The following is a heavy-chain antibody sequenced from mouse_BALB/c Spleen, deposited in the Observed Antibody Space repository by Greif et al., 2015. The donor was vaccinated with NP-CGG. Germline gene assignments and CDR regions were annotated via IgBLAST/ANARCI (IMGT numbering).Heavy chain of an antibody. J-gene: IGHJ2*01. V-gene: IGHV1S22*01. Sequence: LQQSGSELVRPGASVKLSCKASGYTFTSYWMHWVKQRHGQGLEWIGNICPCSGSTNYDEKFKSKGTLTVDTSSSTAYMRLSILTSEDSAVYYCTSFDYWGQGTTLTVSS. CDR3: TSFDY. CDR1: GYTFTSYW. CDR2: ICPCSGST.